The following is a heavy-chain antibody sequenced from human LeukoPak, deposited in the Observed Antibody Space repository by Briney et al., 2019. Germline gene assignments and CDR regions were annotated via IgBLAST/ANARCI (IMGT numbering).Heavy chain of an antibody. V-gene: IGHV4-34*01. Sequence: PSETLSLTCAVYGGSFSGYYWSWIRQPPGKGLEWIGEINHSGSTNYNPSLKSRVTISVDTSKNQFSLKLSSVTAADTAVYYCARGRGVAAAGRNDYWGQGTLVTVSS. CDR1: GGSFSGYY. CDR3: ARGRGVAAAGRNDY. CDR2: INHSGST. J-gene: IGHJ4*02. D-gene: IGHD6-25*01.